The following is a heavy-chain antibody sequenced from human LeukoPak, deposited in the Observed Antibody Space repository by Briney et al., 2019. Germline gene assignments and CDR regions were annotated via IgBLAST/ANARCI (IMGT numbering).Heavy chain of an antibody. J-gene: IGHJ3*02. Sequence: GASVKVSCKASGYTFTSYYMHWVRQATGQGLEWMGIINPSGGSTSYAQKFQGRVTMTRDMSTSTVYMELSSLRSEDTAVYYCARAPRSYYDFWTDAFDIWGQGTMVTVSS. CDR3: ARAPRSYYDFWTDAFDI. CDR1: GYTFTSYY. V-gene: IGHV1-46*01. D-gene: IGHD3-3*01. CDR2: INPSGGST.